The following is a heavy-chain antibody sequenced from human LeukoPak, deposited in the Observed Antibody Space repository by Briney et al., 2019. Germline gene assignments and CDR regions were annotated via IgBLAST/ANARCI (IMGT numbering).Heavy chain of an antibody. CDR3: AAQYYYGSGSYYDAEYFQR. CDR2: ISHSGST. V-gene: IGHV4-59*01. D-gene: IGHD3-10*01. CDR1: GTSISSYY. J-gene: IGHJ1*01. Sequence: SETLSLTCTVSGTSISSYYWTWIRQPPGKGQEWIGYISHSGSTTYNPSLKSRVTISVDTSKNQFSLKLISVTAADTAVYYCAAQYYYGSGSYYDAEYFQRWGQGTLVTVSS.